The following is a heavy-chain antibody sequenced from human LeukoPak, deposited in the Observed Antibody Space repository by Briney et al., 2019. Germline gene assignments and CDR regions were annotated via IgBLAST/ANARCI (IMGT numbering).Heavy chain of an antibody. V-gene: IGHV3-23*01. CDR2: ITGSGRTT. CDR3: AKGLLITILGSLDY. D-gene: IGHD3-3*01. Sequence: GGSLRLSCAASGLTFNNYAMSWVRQAPGKGLEWVSGITGSGRTTYYADSVKGRFTISRDNSKNSLYLQINSLRAEDTAVYYCAKGLLITILGSLDYWGQGTLVTVSS. CDR1: GLTFNNYA. J-gene: IGHJ4*02.